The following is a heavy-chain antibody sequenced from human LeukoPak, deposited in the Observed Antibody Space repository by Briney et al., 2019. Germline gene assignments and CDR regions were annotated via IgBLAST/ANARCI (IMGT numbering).Heavy chain of an antibody. CDR3: ARDPYSGTYGDTYYYYMDV. D-gene: IGHD1-26*01. V-gene: IGHV3-21*01. CDR1: GFTFSSYA. CDR2: ITSSSTYT. J-gene: IGHJ6*03. Sequence: GGSLRLSCAASGFTFSSYAMSWVRQAPGKGLEWVSSITSSSTYTFYADSVKGRFTISRDNARNSLYLQMNSLRAEDTAVYYCARDPYSGTYGDTYYYYMDVWGKGTTVTISS.